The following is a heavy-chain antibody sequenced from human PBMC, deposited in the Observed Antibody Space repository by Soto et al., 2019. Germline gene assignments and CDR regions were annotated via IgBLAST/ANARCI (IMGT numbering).Heavy chain of an antibody. J-gene: IGHJ5*02. CDR2: IYNSGTT. D-gene: IGHD4-4*01. Sequence: SETLSLTCAVSGDSITSNHWNWIRQPPGRGLEWIGYIYNSGTTKYNPSLKSRVIISVDTSKNQLSLKLSSVTAADTAVYYCARVSMSTVSWGCDPWGYGTLVTV. CDR3: ARVSMSTVSWGCDP. CDR1: GDSITSNH. V-gene: IGHV4-59*01.